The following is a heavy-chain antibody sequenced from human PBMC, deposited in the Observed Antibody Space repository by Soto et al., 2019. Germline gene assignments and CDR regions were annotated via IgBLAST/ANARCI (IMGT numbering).Heavy chain of an antibody. D-gene: IGHD2-21*02. CDR3: TKDVTGDVGADY. CDR2: VKTTGDTT. J-gene: IGHJ4*02. Sequence: EVQLVESGGALVQPGGSLTLSCAASGFAFFSHVMSWVRQAPGKGLEWVSTVKTTGDTTFYAGPVKGRFTASRDDSQSTFFLHMYSLRVEDTATYYWTKDVTGDVGADYWGQGTQVTVSS. CDR1: GFAFFSHV. V-gene: IGHV3-23*04.